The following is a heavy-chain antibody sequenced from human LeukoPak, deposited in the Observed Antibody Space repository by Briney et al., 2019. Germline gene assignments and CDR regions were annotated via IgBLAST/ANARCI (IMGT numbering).Heavy chain of an antibody. Sequence: GESLKISCVASGFAFSSYWMSWVRQAPGKGLEWVANIKQDGSEKYYVDSVKGRFTISRDNAKNSLYLQMNSLRAEDTAVYYCAREVSTHFDYWGQGTLVTVSS. V-gene: IGHV3-7*01. CDR2: IKQDGSEK. J-gene: IGHJ4*02. CDR1: GFAFSSYW. D-gene: IGHD6-13*01. CDR3: AREVSTHFDY.